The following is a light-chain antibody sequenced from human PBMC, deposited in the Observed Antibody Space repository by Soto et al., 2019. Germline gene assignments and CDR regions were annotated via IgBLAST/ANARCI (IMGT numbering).Light chain of an antibody. CDR1: QTVSSSY. CDR3: QQYGSSPIT. CDR2: GAS. J-gene: IGKJ5*01. Sequence: DIVLTQSPGTLSFSPGERATLSCRAIQTVSSSYLAWYQQNPGQAPRLLMYGASSRATGIPDRFSGSGSGTDFTLTISRLEPEDFAVYDCQQYGSSPITLGQGTRLEIK. V-gene: IGKV3-20*01.